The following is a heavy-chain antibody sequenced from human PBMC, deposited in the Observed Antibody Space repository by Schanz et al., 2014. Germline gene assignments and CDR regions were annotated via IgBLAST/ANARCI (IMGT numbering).Heavy chain of an antibody. Sequence: QVQLVQSGAEVKKPGSSVKVSCKASGGTFSSYSINWVRQAPGQGLEWMGRIIPILGLAKYEQKFQDKVTITADTSTTTAYMELRSLRSEDTAVHYCARGRGFYDYWGQGTLVTVSS. CDR1: GGTFSSYS. V-gene: IGHV1-69*09. CDR3: ARGRGFYDY. CDR2: IIPILGLA. D-gene: IGHD3-10*01. J-gene: IGHJ4*02.